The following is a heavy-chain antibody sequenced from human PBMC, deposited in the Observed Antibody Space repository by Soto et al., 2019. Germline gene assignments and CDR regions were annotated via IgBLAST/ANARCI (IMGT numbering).Heavy chain of an antibody. J-gene: IGHJ4*02. CDR3: ATGYCSSTSCLNFDY. CDR1: GYTFTSYG. Sequence: ASVKVSCKASGYTFTSYGISWVRQAPGQGLEWMGWINPNSGGTNYARKFQGRVTMTRDTSISTAYMELSRLRSDDTAVYYCATGYCSSTSCLNFDYWGQGTLVTVSS. V-gene: IGHV1-2*02. CDR2: INPNSGGT. D-gene: IGHD2-2*01.